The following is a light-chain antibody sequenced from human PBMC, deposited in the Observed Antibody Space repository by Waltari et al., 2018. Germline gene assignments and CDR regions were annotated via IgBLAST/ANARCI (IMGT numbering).Light chain of an antibody. V-gene: IGKV3-20*01. CDR2: GTS. J-gene: IGKJ1*01. Sequence: VLTQSPGTLSLSPGEKATLSSRASQSVSNNYLLWYQQKPGQAPRVLIYGTSNRATGVPDRFSGSGSGTDFTLTISRLEPEDFAVYYCQQFVSSPRTFGQGTKVEFK. CDR3: QQFVSSPRT. CDR1: QSVSNNY.